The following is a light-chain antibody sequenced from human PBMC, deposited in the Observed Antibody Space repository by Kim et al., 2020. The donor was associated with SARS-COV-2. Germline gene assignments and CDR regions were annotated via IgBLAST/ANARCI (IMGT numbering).Light chain of an antibody. Sequence: LSPGERATLSGRSRQSVPSNSLAWYQQKPGQTPRLLIYGASSRAPGIPDRFSGSGSGTDFSLTISRLEPEEFAVYYCQQYGSSPRFGGGTKVDIK. CDR3: QQYGSSPR. CDR1: QSVPSNS. CDR2: GAS. V-gene: IGKV3-20*01. J-gene: IGKJ4*01.